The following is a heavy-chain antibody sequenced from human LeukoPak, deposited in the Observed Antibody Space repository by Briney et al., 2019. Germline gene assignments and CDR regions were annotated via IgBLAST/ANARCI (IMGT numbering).Heavy chain of an antibody. Sequence: GRSLRLSCAASGFTFSSYGMHWVRQAPGKGLEWVAVIWYDGSNKYYADSVKGRFTISRDNSKNTLYLQMNSLRAEDTAVYYCARDSSSFSLDYWGQGTLVTVSS. CDR1: GFTFSSYG. J-gene: IGHJ4*02. CDR3: ARDSSSFSLDY. D-gene: IGHD6-13*01. V-gene: IGHV3-33*01. CDR2: IWYDGSNK.